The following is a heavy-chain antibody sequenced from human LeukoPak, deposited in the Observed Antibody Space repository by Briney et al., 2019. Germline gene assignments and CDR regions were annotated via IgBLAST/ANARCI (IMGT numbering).Heavy chain of an antibody. V-gene: IGHV3-48*03. Sequence: GGSLRLSCAASGFTFSSYEMNWVRQAPGKGLEWVSYISSSGSTIYYADSVKGRFTISRDNAKNSLYLQMNSLRVEDTAVYYCARDGRWINYYDGSSPVWGQGTLVTVSS. CDR3: ARDGRWINYYDGSSPV. D-gene: IGHD3-22*01. J-gene: IGHJ4*02. CDR2: ISSSGSTI. CDR1: GFTFSSYE.